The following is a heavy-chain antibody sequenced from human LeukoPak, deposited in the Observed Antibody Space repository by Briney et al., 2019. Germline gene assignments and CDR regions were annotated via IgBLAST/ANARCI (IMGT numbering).Heavy chain of an antibody. CDR2: IYYSGST. V-gene: IGHV4-59*08. CDR3: ASAASGYYFDY. CDR1: GGSISSYY. Sequence: SETLSLTCTVSGGSISSYYWSWIRRPPGKGLEWIGYIYYSGSTNYTPSLRSRVTISVDTSKDQFSLKLSSVTAADTAVYYCASAASGYYFDYWGQGTLVTVSS. J-gene: IGHJ4*02. D-gene: IGHD3-22*01.